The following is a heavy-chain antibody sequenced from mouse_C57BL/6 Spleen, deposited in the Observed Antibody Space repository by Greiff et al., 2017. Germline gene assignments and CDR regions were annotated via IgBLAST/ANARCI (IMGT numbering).Heavy chain of an antibody. V-gene: IGHV5-9*01. CDR2: ISGGGGNT. CDR3: ARGNYGILDY. CDR1: GFTFSSYT. J-gene: IGHJ2*01. Sequence: DVKLQESGGGLVKPGGSLKLSCAASGFTFSSYTMSWVRQTPEKRLEWVATISGGGGNTYYPDSVKGRFTISRDNAKNTLYLQMSSLRSEDTALYYCARGNYGILDYWGQGTTLTVSS. D-gene: IGHD2-1*01.